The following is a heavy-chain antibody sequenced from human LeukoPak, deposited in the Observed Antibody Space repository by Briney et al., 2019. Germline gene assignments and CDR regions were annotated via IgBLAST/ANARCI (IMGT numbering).Heavy chain of an antibody. Sequence: GGSLRLSCAASGFTFSTYWMHWVRQAPGKGLVWVSRINGDGSTTNHADSVKGRFTISRDNAKSTLYLQVNSLRVEDAAVYYCARVVLSGAYQIDLWGQGTLVTVSS. V-gene: IGHV3-74*01. CDR2: INGDGSTT. J-gene: IGHJ5*02. CDR1: GFTFSTYW. CDR3: ARVVLSGAYQIDL. D-gene: IGHD2/OR15-2a*01.